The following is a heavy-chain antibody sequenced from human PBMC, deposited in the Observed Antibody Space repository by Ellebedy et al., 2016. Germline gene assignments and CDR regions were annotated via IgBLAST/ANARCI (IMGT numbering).Heavy chain of an antibody. J-gene: IGHJ4*02. Sequence: GESLKISCADSGFTFSTYWMSWVRQAPGKGLEWVANIKKDGSEKWYVESVKGRFTISKDNARNTLYLQMNALRADDTAVYYCARGLGWLVDHWGQGIPATVSS. V-gene: IGHV3-7*03. CDR1: GFTFSTYW. CDR2: IKKDGSEK. CDR3: ARGLGWLVDH. D-gene: IGHD5-24*01.